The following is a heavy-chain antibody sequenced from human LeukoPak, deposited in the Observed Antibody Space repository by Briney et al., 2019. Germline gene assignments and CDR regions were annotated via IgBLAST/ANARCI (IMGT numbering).Heavy chain of an antibody. D-gene: IGHD3-9*01. V-gene: IGHV3-30*04. CDR2: ILYDGSKK. Sequence: GGSLRLSCAASGFTFSSYAMHWVRQTPGKGLQWVAAILYDGSKKYYADSVKGRFSVYRDNSNNTLYLQMNSLKTEDTAVYSCANFDGDSQAFHIWGQGTMVTVSS. CDR1: GFTFSSYA. CDR3: ANFDGDSQAFHI. J-gene: IGHJ3*02.